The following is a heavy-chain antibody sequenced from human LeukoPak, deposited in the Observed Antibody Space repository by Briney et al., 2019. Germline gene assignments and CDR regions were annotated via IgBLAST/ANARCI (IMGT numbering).Heavy chain of an antibody. CDR2: ISGSGGST. CDR3: AKRGGRNDFWSGYYTGVGY. D-gene: IGHD3-3*01. CDR1: GFTFSSYA. J-gene: IGHJ4*02. Sequence: GGSLRLSCAASGFTFSSYAMSWVRQAPGKGLEWVSAISGSGGSTYYADSVKGRFTISRDNSKNTLYLQMNSLRAEDTAVYYCAKRGGRNDFWSGYYTGVGYWGQGTLVTVSS. V-gene: IGHV3-23*01.